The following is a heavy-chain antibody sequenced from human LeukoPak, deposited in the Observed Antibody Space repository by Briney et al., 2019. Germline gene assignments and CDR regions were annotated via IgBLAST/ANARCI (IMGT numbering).Heavy chain of an antibody. D-gene: IGHD2-15*01. Sequence: GGSLRVSCVASGFTFSSFGMNWLRLAPGKGREGISYISISSSTIYYADSVKGRFTISRDNAKNSLYLQMNSLRAEDTAVYYCARVHGGYHFDDWGKGTMVTVSS. CDR1: GFTFSSFG. CDR2: ISISSSTI. V-gene: IGHV3-48*01. J-gene: IGHJ4*02. CDR3: ARVHGGYHFDD.